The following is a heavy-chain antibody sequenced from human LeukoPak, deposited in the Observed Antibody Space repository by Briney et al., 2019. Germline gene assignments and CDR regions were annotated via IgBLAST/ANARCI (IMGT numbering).Heavy chain of an antibody. CDR3: ARRVPTFVRGVIRLGYFDY. J-gene: IGHJ4*02. V-gene: IGHV4-61*02. Sequence: PSETLSLTCTVSGGSISSGSYYWSWIRQPAGKGLEWIGRIYTSGSTNYNPSLKSRVTISVDTSKNQFSLKLSSVTAADTAVYYCARRVPTFVRGVIRLGYFDYWGQGTLVTVSS. D-gene: IGHD3-10*01. CDR1: GGSISSGSYY. CDR2: IYTSGST.